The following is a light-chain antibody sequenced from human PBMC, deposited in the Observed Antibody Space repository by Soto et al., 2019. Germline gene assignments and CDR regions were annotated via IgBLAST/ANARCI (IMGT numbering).Light chain of an antibody. V-gene: IGKV3-20*01. CDR1: QSVSSNY. J-gene: IGKJ3*01. Sequence: EIVLTQSPGTLSLSPGERATLSCRASQSVSSNYLAWYQQKPGQAPRLLIYGASNRATGIPDRFIGSGSGTDFTLTISRLEPEDFAVYFCPQSGSSFLTFGPGTKVDIK. CDR2: GAS. CDR3: PQSGSSFLT.